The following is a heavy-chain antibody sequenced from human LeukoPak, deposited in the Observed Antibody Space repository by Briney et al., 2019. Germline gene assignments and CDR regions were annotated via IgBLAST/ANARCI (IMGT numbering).Heavy chain of an antibody. CDR3: AKDNSGWPGATFDY. J-gene: IGHJ4*02. Sequence: PGGSLRLSCAASGFTFDDYAMHWVRQAPGKGLEWVSGISWNGGSIGYADSVKGRFTISRDNAKNSLYLQMNSLRAEDTALYYCAKDNSGWPGATFDYWGQGTLVTVSS. CDR1: GFTFDDYA. CDR2: ISWNGGSI. D-gene: IGHD6-19*01. V-gene: IGHV3-9*01.